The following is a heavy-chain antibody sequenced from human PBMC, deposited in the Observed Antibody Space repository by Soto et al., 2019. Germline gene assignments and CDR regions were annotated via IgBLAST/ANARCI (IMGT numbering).Heavy chain of an antibody. CDR1: GYSFTSYW. CDR2: IDPSDSYT. J-gene: IGHJ6*02. Sequence: PGESLKISCKGSGYSFTSYWISWVRQMPGKGLEWMGRIDPSDSYTNYSPSFQGHVTISADKSISTAYLQWSSLKASDTAMYYCARELRPDIVVVVAAIFPAYYYGMDVWGQGTTVTVSS. CDR3: ARELRPDIVVVVAAIFPAYYYGMDV. D-gene: IGHD2-15*01. V-gene: IGHV5-10-1*01.